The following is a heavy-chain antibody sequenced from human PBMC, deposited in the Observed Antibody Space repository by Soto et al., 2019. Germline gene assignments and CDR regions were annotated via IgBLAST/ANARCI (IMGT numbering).Heavy chain of an antibody. V-gene: IGHV1-3*01. CDR2: INAGNGNT. CDR3: ARDVGAMGV. D-gene: IGHD1-26*01. CDR1: GYTFTSYA. J-gene: IGHJ6*02. Sequence: QVQLVQSGAEVKKPGASVKVSCKASGYTFTSYAMHWVRQAPGQRLEWMGWINAGNGNTKYSQKFQGRATITRDTSASKDSAELSSLRSEDTAVYYCARDVGAMGVWGQGTPVTVSS.